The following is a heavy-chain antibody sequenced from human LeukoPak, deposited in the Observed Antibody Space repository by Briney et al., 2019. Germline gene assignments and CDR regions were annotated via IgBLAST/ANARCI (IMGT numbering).Heavy chain of an antibody. Sequence: GRSLRLSCAASGFTFSSYAMHWVRQAPGKGLEWVAVISYDGSNKYYADSVKVRFTISRDNSKNTLYLQMNSLRAEDTAVYYCARPVVTAIMIAWYFDLWGRGTLVTVSS. J-gene: IGHJ2*01. CDR1: GFTFSSYA. V-gene: IGHV3-30-3*01. CDR2: ISYDGSNK. D-gene: IGHD2-21*02. CDR3: ARPVVTAIMIAWYFDL.